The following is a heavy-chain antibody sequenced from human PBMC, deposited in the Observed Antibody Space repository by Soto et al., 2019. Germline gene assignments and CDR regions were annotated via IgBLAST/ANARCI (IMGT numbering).Heavy chain of an antibody. CDR3: SRDRDDYGSGNYYNRIDF. CDR1: GGIFSTYA. Sequence: VPLVQSGAEVKKPGSSVKVSCKASGGIFSTYAISWLRQAPGQGLEWMGGIIPLFGTPNYAQRFQGRVTITADESTSTAYMELSRLRSEDTAVYYCSRDRDDYGSGNYYNRIDFWGQGTLVTVSS. CDR2: IIPLFGTP. J-gene: IGHJ4*02. D-gene: IGHD3-10*01. V-gene: IGHV1-69*01.